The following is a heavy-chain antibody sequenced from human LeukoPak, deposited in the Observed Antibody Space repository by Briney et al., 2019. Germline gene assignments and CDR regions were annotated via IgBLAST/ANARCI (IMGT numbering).Heavy chain of an antibody. CDR2: INHSGST. CDR1: GGSFSGYY. CDR3: ARVQGYYDSSGYLTGYYFDY. J-gene: IGHJ4*02. V-gene: IGHV4-34*01. D-gene: IGHD3-22*01. Sequence: SETLSLTCAVSGGSFSGYYWSWIRQPPGKGLEWIGEINHSGSTNYNPSLKSRVTISVDTSKNQFSLKLSSVTAADTAVYYCARVQGYYDSSGYLTGYYFDYWGQGTLVTVSS.